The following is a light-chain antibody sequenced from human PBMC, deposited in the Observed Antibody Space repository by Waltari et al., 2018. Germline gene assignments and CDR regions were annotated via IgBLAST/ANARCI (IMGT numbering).Light chain of an antibody. CDR1: SSNIGNNY. Sequence: QSVLTQPPSVSAAPGQRVTISCSGGSSNIGNNYVSWYRQFPGTAPKLLIYEDIERPSGIPGLFSGAKSGTSATLDITGLQAGDEADYYCGTWDSSLSGAVFGGGTHLTVL. J-gene: IGLJ7*01. V-gene: IGLV1-51*02. CDR3: GTWDSSLSGAV. CDR2: EDI.